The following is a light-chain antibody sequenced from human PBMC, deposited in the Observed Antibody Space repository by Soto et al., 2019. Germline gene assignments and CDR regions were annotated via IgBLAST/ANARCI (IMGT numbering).Light chain of an antibody. V-gene: IGLV2-23*01. CDR3: CSYAGSSLYV. CDR1: SSDVGTYDL. CDR2: EAT. J-gene: IGLJ1*01. Sequence: QSALTQPASVSGSPGQSITISCTGSSSDVGTYDLVSWYQHHPGAAPKLMIYEATRRPSGISNRFSGSKSGNTASLTISGLQAEDEADYYCCSYAGSSLYVFGTGTKLTVL.